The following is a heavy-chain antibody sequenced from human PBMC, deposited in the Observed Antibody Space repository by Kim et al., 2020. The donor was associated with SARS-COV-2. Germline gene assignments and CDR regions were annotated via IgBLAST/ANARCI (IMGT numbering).Heavy chain of an antibody. CDR2: TYFRSKWYY. CDR3: ASSTAAGTTFSSNSYYYYYYGMDV. J-gene: IGHJ6*02. Sequence: SQTLSLTCAVSGDSVSTNNAAWNWIRQSPSGGLEWLGRTYFRSKWYYDYAVSVKSRLSINPDTSKNQFSLHLNSVTPEDTAVYYCASSTAAGTTFSSNSYYYYYYGMDVWGQGTTVTVSS. V-gene: IGHV6-1*01. D-gene: IGHD6-13*01. CDR1: GDSVSTNNAA.